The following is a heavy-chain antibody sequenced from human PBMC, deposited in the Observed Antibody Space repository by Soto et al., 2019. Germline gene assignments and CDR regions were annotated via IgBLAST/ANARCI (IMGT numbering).Heavy chain of an antibody. CDR3: RVYDFWSGLSPYYYYMDV. J-gene: IGHJ6*03. Sequence: PGGSLRLSCAASGFTFSGSSMHWVRQASGKGLEWVGRIRSKANSYATAYAASVKGRFTISRDDSKNTAYLQMNSLKTEDTAVYYCRVYDFWSGLSPYYYYMDVWGKGTTVTVSS. CDR1: GFTFSGSS. V-gene: IGHV3-73*01. CDR2: IRSKANSYAT. D-gene: IGHD3-3*01.